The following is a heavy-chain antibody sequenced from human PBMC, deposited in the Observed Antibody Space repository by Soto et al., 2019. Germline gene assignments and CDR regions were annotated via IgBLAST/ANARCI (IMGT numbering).Heavy chain of an antibody. CDR2: INYRVTT. D-gene: IGHD2-2*01. CDR1: GGSIPNGDYY. J-gene: IGHJ4*02. CDR3: ARDAPGEAPY. Sequence: QVQLQESGPGLVRPSQTLSLTCTVSGGSIPNGDYYWNWIRQQPGKGLEWIWYINYRVTTFYNPSLTSRVFISVETSKNQFSLNLSSVTAADTAVYFCARDAPGEAPYWGQGTLVTVSS. V-gene: IGHV4-31*03.